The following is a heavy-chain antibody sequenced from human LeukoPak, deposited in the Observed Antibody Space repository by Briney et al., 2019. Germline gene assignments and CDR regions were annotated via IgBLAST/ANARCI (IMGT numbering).Heavy chain of an antibody. CDR2: ISGDGSST. CDR3: AIIASGGC. V-gene: IGHV3-74*01. D-gene: IGHD6-13*01. Sequence: PGGSLRLSCAASGFTLSSYWMHWVRETPGQRRVWVSRISGDGSSTNYADSVEGRFTISRDNAKSTLYLQMNSLRAEDTAVYYCAIIASGGCWGQGTLVTVSS. CDR1: GFTLSSYW. J-gene: IGHJ4*02.